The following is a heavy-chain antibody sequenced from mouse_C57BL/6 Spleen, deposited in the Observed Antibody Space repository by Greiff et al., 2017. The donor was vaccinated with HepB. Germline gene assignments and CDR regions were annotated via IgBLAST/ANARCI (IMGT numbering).Heavy chain of an antibody. CDR3: ANYGSTQYYFDY. D-gene: IGHD1-1*01. CDR2: IYPGDGDT. CDR1: GYAFSSSW. V-gene: IGHV1-82*01. J-gene: IGHJ2*01. Sequence: QVQLKQSGPELVKPGASVKISCKASGYAFSSSWMNWVKQRPGKGLEWIGRIYPGDGDTNYNGKFKGKATLTADKSSSTAYMQLSSLTSEDSAVYFCANYGSTQYYFDYWGQGTTLTVSS.